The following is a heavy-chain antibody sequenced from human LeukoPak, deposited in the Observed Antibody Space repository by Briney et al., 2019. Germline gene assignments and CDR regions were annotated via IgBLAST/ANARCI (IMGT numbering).Heavy chain of an antibody. V-gene: IGHV3-48*03. J-gene: IGHJ3*02. Sequence: PGGSLRLSCAASGFTFSSYEMNWVRQAPGKGLEWVSYISSSGSTIYYADSVKGRFTISRDNAKNSLYLQMNSLRAEDTAVYYCARDKEGPYHYERGGDAFDIWGQGTTVIVSS. CDR2: ISSSGSTI. CDR3: ARDKEGPYHYERGGDAFDI. D-gene: IGHD3-16*01. CDR1: GFTFSSYE.